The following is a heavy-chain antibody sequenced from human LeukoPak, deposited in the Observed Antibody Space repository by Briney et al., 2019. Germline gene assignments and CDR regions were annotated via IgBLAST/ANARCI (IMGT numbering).Heavy chain of an antibody. Sequence: ASVKVSCKASGYTFTSYGISWVRQAPGQGLEWMGWISAYNGNTNYAQKLQGRVTMTTDTSTSTAYMELRSLRSDDTAVYYCARARGLIVGVTAIDVVFDIWAKGKMVTVSS. D-gene: IGHD2-21*02. CDR3: ARARGLIVGVTAIDVVFDI. CDR2: ISAYNGNT. V-gene: IGHV1-18*01. J-gene: IGHJ3*02. CDR1: GYTFTSYG.